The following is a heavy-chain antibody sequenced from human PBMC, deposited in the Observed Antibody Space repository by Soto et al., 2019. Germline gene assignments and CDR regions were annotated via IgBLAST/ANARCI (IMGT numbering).Heavy chain of an antibody. CDR3: ARDPGYSSGWSPFDY. V-gene: IGHV1-3*01. D-gene: IGHD6-19*01. Sequence: QVQLVQSGAEVKKPGASVKVSCKASGYTFSSYAVHWVRQAPGQRLEWMGWINADNGNTKYSQNFQGRVTITRDTSASTAYMDLSSLRSEDTAVYYCARDPGYSSGWSPFDYWGQGT. CDR2: INADNGNT. CDR1: GYTFSSYA. J-gene: IGHJ4*02.